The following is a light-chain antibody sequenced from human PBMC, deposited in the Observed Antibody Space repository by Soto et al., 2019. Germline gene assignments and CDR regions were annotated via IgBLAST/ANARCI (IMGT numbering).Light chain of an antibody. CDR1: QSVLYSSNNKNY. V-gene: IGKV4-1*01. CDR2: WAS. J-gene: IGKJ4*01. Sequence: DIVMTQSPDSLAVSLGERATINCKSSQSVLYSSNNKNYLAWYQQKPGQPPKLLIYWASTRESGVPDRFSGSGSGTDFTLTISSLQAEDVAVYYCQQYYSTPWNFGGGTKVEIK. CDR3: QQYYSTPWN.